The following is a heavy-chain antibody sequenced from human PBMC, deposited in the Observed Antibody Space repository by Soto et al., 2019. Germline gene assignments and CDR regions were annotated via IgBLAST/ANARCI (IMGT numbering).Heavy chain of an antibody. CDR1: GGSISSGGYY. V-gene: IGHV4-30-4*01. J-gene: IGHJ4*02. CDR2: IYYSGST. Sequence: TSETLSLTCTVSGGSISSGGYYWSWIRQPPGKGLEWIGYIYYSGSTYYNPSLKSRVTISVDTSKNQFSLKLSSVTAADTAVYYCASNSYGYIFYDDWGQGTPVTVSS. D-gene: IGHD5-18*01. CDR3: ASNSYGYIFYDD.